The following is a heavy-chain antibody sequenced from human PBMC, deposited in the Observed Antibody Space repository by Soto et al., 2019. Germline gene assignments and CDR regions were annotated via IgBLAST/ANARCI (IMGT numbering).Heavy chain of an antibody. CDR3: ATTLSRDYVAKVHDAFDI. V-gene: IGHV1-24*01. CDR2: FDPEDGET. CDR1: GYTLTELS. Sequence: ASVKVSCKVSGYTLTELSMHWVRQAPGKGLEWMGGFDPEDGETIYAQKFQGRVTMTEDTSTDTAYMELSSLRSEDTAVYYCATTLSRDYVAKVHDAFDIWGQGTMVTV. J-gene: IGHJ3*02. D-gene: IGHD4-17*01.